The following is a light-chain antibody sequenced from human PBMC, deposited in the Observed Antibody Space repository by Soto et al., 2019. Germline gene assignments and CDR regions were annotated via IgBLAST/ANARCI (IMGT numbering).Light chain of an antibody. J-gene: IGLJ2*01. CDR2: DVS. V-gene: IGLV2-14*01. Sequence: QSVLTQPASVSGSPGQSITISCTGTSSDVGGYNYVSWYLQHPGKAPKLMIYDVSNRPSGVSNRFSGSKSGNTASLTISGLQAEDEADYYCSSYTSSSTLSVFGGGTKLTVL. CDR1: SSDVGGYNY. CDR3: SSYTSSSTLSV.